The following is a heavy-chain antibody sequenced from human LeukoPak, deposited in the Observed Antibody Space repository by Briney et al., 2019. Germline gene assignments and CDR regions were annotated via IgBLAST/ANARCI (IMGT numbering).Heavy chain of an antibody. J-gene: IGHJ6*03. Sequence: GRSLRLSCAASGFTFSSYGMHWVRQAPGKGLEWAAVIWYDGSNQDYADSVKGRFTISRDNSKNTLYLQMNSLRAEDTAVYYCVKDEVAVITIPYYYMDVWGKGTTVTVSS. CDR2: IWYDGSNQ. D-gene: IGHD4-11*01. V-gene: IGHV3-33*06. CDR3: VKDEVAVITIPYYYMDV. CDR1: GFTFSSYG.